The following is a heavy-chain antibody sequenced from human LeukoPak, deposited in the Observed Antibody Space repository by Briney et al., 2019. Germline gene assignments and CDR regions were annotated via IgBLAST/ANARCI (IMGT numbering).Heavy chain of an antibody. D-gene: IGHD4-17*01. J-gene: IGHJ4*02. CDR2: IYYSGST. Sequence: PSETLSLTCTVSDGSISSYFWSWIRQPPGQGLEWIGYIYYSGSTNYNPSLKSRVTISIDTSKNQFSLKLRSVTPADTAVYYCARDRFYGDYQRSLDSWGQGTLVTVSS. CDR3: ARDRFYGDYQRSLDS. V-gene: IGHV4-59*01. CDR1: DGSISSYF.